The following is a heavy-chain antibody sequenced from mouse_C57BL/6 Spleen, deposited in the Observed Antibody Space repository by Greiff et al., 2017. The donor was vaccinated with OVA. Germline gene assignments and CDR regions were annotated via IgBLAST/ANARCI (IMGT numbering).Heavy chain of an antibody. D-gene: IGHD6-1*01. CDR3: ASVPYYYAMDY. CDR2: IYPGNGDT. Sequence: QVQLQQSGAELVRPGASVKMSCKASGYTFTSYNMPWVKQTTRQGLEWIGDIYPGNGDTYYNQKFKGKATLTVDKSASTAYMQLNSLTSEDSAVYFCASVPYYYAMDYWGQGTSVTVSS. J-gene: IGHJ4*01. CDR1: GYTFTSYN. V-gene: IGHV1-12*01.